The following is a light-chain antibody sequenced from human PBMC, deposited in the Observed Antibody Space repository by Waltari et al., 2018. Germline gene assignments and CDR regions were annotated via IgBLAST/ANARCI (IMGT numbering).Light chain of an antibody. CDR1: SSDVGAYNY. J-gene: IGLJ2*01. V-gene: IGLV2-14*03. CDR3: MSYTSSSSWI. CDR2: DVS. Sequence: QSALTQPASVSGSPGQSITLPCTGTSSDVGAYNYVSWYQQHPGKAPKLMISDVSDRPSGVSNRFSCSKSGNTASLTISGLQAEDEADYFCMSYTSSSSWIFGGGTKLTVL.